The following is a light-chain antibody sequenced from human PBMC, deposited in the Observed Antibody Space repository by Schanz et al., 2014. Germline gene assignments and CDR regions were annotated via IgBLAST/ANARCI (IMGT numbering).Light chain of an antibody. J-gene: IGLJ3*02. CDR3: ASASSDPFYWV. CDR2: DVS. V-gene: IGLV2-14*01. Sequence: QSALTQPASVSGSPGQSITISCTGTSSDVGGYNYVSWYQQHPGKAPKLMIYDVSNRPSGVSNRFSGSKSGNTASLTISGLQAEDEADYYCASASSDPFYWVFGGGTKVTVL. CDR1: SSDVGGYNY.